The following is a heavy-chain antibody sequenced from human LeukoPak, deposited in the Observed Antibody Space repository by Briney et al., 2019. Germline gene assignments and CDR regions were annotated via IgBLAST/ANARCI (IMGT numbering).Heavy chain of an antibody. D-gene: IGHD1-26*01. Sequence: SETLSLTCNVSGGPINNYYWGWLRQSPGKGLEWIASVYYSGSTDYNPPLKSRVTISLDKSKNHFSLSLTSVTAADTAAYYCAREWRGAFFDYWGQGTPVTVSS. CDR2: VYYSGST. CDR3: AREWRGAFFDY. CDR1: GGPINNYY. J-gene: IGHJ4*02. V-gene: IGHV4-59*01.